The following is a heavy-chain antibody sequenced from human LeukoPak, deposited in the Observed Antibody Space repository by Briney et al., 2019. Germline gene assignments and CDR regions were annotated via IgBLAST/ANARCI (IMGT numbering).Heavy chain of an antibody. Sequence: GGSLRLSCAASGFTFSNAWMSWVRQAPGKGLEWVGRIKSKTDGGTTDYAAPVKGRFTISRDDSKNTLYLQMNSLRAEDTAVYYCAKGGGVGVVPAAPYYFDYWGQGTLVTVSS. D-gene: IGHD2-2*01. CDR2: IKSKTDGGTT. V-gene: IGHV3-15*01. J-gene: IGHJ4*02. CDR3: AKGGGVGVVPAAPYYFDY. CDR1: GFTFSNAW.